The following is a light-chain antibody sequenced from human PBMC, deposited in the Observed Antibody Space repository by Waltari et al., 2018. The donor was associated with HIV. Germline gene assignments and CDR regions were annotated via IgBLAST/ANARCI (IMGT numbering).Light chain of an antibody. CDR1: ALPKQY. J-gene: IGLJ1*01. CDR2: KYN. V-gene: IGLV3-25*03. Sequence: SYELTQPPSVSVSPGQTARITCSGDALPKQYAYWYQQKPGQAPLLGIYKYNERPAGIPELFSGSSSGTTVTLTISGVHTEDEADYYCQSADSTGSYPDVFGTGTKVTVL. CDR3: QSADSTGSYPDV.